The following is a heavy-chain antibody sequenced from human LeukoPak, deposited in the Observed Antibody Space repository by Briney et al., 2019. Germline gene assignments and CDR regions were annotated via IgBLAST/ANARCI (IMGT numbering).Heavy chain of an antibody. CDR2: VSGSGSST. V-gene: IGHV3-23*01. Sequence: GGSLRLSCAASGFTFSSYGMTWVRQAPGKGLEWVSGVSGSGSSTKHADSVKGRFTISRDNSKNTLSLQMNSLRVEDTAVYYCAKIGRKYDFWTGFYEEEVDYMDVWGKGTTVTVSS. CDR1: GFTFSSYG. J-gene: IGHJ6*03. D-gene: IGHD3-3*01. CDR3: AKIGRKYDFWTGFYEEEVDYMDV.